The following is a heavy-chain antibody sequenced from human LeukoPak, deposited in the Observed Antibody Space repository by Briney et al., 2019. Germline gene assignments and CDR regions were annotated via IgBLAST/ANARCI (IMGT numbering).Heavy chain of an antibody. CDR1: GFKFRDHY. CDR3: GRIAINANIGMGV. V-gene: IGHV3-72*01. D-gene: IGHD1/OR15-1a*01. CDR2: SRNKASSYTT. J-gene: IGHJ6*02. Sequence: PGGSLRLFCAASGFKFRDHYIDWVRQAPGKGLEWVGRSRNKASSYTTEYAASVEGRFTISRDVSESSLYLQMNSLRTEDTAVYYCGRIAINANIGMGVWGQGTTVTVSS.